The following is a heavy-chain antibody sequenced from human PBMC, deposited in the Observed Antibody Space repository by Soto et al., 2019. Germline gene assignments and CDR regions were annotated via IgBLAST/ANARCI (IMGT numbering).Heavy chain of an antibody. J-gene: IGHJ4*02. D-gene: IGHD6-19*01. CDR2: IIPLFDAT. CDR3: ARYRSSSWYNGTFYFDS. Sequence: QVQLVQSGAEVRKPGSSVKVSCKASGGTFTTYDISWVRQAPGQVLEWMGGIIPLFDATKYAQKFQGRVTITADKSTGTAYMELSSLRAEDKAMYYCARYRSSSWYNGTFYFDSWGQGTLVTVSS. CDR1: GGTFTTYD. V-gene: IGHV1-69*06.